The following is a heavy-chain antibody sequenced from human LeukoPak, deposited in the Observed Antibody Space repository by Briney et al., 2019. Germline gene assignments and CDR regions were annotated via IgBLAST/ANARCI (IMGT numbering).Heavy chain of an antibody. CDR3: ARQSIAAAAYYFDY. CDR2: IYYSGST. CDR1: GGSISSSSYY. Sequence: PSETLSLTCTVSGGSISSSSYYWGWIRQPPGKGLEWIGSIYYSGSTYYNPSLKSRVTISVDTSKNQFSLKLSSVTAADTAVYYCARQSIAAAAYYFDYWGQGTLVTVSS. J-gene: IGHJ4*02. D-gene: IGHD6-13*01. V-gene: IGHV4-39*01.